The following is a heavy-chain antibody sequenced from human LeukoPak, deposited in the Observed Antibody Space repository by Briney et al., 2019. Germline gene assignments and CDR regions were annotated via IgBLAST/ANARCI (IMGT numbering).Heavy chain of an antibody. CDR1: GYTFTNYG. CDR3: ARDPLPYSSSWYYFDY. CDR2: ISAYNGNT. Sequence: ASVKVSCKASGYTFTNYGISWVRQAPGQGLEWMGWISAYNGNTNYAQKLQGRVTMTTDTSTGTAYMELRSLRSDDTAVYYCARDPLPYSSSWYYFDYWGQGTLVTVSS. V-gene: IGHV1-18*04. D-gene: IGHD6-13*01. J-gene: IGHJ4*02.